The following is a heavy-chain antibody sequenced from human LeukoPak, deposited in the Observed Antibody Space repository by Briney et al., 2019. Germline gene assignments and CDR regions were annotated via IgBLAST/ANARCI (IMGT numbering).Heavy chain of an antibody. Sequence: PSQTLSLTCTVSGGSISSGIYCWSWIRQPAGKGLELIGRIYASGSTYYNPSLKSRVTISVDTSKNQFSLKLSSVTAADTAVYYCARDLYPDAFDIWGQGTMVTVSS. D-gene: IGHD2-15*01. V-gene: IGHV4-61*02. CDR2: IYASGST. J-gene: IGHJ3*02. CDR1: GGSISSGIYC. CDR3: ARDLYPDAFDI.